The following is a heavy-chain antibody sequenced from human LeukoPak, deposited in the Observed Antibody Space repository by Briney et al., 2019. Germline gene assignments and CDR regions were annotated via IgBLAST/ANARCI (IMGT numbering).Heavy chain of an antibody. CDR2: ISDNGGNT. CDR1: GFIFSTSG. Sequence: GGSLRLSCAASGFIFSTSGMTWVRQAPGKGLEWVSTISDNGGNTYYPDSVRGRFTISRDNSKNTLYLQMNSLRVEDTAVYYCAKGAYYDLWGQGTLVTVSS. CDR3: AKGAYYDL. V-gene: IGHV3-23*01. J-gene: IGHJ4*02. D-gene: IGHD3-22*01.